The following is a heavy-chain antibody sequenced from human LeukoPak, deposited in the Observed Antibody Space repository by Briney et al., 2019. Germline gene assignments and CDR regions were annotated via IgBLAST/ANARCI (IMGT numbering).Heavy chain of an antibody. D-gene: IGHD2-15*01. Sequence: GGSLRLSCAASGLIFSRYRIHWVRQAPGKRLVWVSGMNSDGSSKTYADSVKGRFTISRDNDNHTIYLQMNILEANDTAVNYCARWAVYFSGGSCYSVSFHFVPWGGGTLVSVS. CDR2: MNSDGSSK. CDR3: ARWAVYFSGGSCYSVSFHFVP. J-gene: IGHJ5*02. V-gene: IGHV3-74*01. CDR1: GLIFSRYR.